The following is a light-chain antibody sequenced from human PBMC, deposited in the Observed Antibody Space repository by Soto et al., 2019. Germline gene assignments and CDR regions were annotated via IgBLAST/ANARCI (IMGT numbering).Light chain of an antibody. CDR2: DAS. J-gene: IGKJ4*01. Sequence: DIQIAQSPSTLSASVGDRVTITCRASQTISTWLAWYQHKPGKAPNLLIYDASTLMSGVPSRFSGSGSGTDFALTITSLQAEDFATYYCQQLRMYPSTFGGGTKVDIK. CDR3: QQLRMYPST. V-gene: IGKV1-5*01. CDR1: QTISTW.